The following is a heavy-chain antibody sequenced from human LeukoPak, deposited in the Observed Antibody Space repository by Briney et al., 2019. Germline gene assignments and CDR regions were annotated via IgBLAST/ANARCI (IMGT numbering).Heavy chain of an antibody. Sequence: ASVKVSCKASGYTFTGYYMHWVRQAPGQGLEWMGWLNPNSGGTNYAQKFQGRVTMTRDTSISTAYMELSRLRSDDTAVYYCARDIAVAGTGDDYWGQGTLVTVSS. CDR2: LNPNSGGT. V-gene: IGHV1-2*02. J-gene: IGHJ4*02. CDR1: GYTFTGYY. D-gene: IGHD6-19*01. CDR3: ARDIAVAGTGDDY.